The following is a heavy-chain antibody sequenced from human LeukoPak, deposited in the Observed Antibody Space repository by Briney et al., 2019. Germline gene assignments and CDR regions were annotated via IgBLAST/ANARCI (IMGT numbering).Heavy chain of an antibody. V-gene: IGHV3-23*01. J-gene: IGHJ4*02. Sequence: GGSLRLSCAASGFTFSSYAMSWVRQAPGKGLEWVSAISGSGGSTYYADSVKGRFTISRDNSKNTLYLQMNSLRAEDTAVYYCAKDLGRGQDEAAGYYFDYWGQGTLVTVSS. CDR3: AKDLGRGQDEAAGYYFDY. CDR2: ISGSGGST. CDR1: GFTFSSYA. D-gene: IGHD3-16*01.